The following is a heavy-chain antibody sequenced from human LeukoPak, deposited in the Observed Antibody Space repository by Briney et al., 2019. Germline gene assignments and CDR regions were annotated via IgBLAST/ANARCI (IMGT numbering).Heavy chain of an antibody. V-gene: IGHV1-69*13. D-gene: IGHD3-22*01. J-gene: IGHJ5*02. CDR1: GGTFSSYA. CDR3: ARGRTLDYYDSSGPPPNWFGP. Sequence: SVKVSCKASGGTFSSYAISWVRQAPGQGLEWMGGIIPIFGTANYAQKFQGRVTITADESTSTAYMELSSLRSEDTAVYYCARGRTLDYYDSSGPPPNWFGPWGQGTLVTVSS. CDR2: IIPIFGTA.